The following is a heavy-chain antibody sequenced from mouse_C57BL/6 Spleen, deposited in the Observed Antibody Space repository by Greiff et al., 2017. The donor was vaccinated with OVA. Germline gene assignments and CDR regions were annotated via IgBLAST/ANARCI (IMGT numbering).Heavy chain of an antibody. J-gene: IGHJ1*03. CDR2: ISDGGSYT. Sequence: EVQRVESGGGLVKPGGSLKLPCAASGFTFSSYAMSWVRQTPEKRLEWVATISDGGSYTFYTDNVKGRVTISRDNAKNNLYLQMSHLKSEDTAMYYGARDRTGTGYFEVWGTGTTVTASS. CDR1: GFTFSSYA. CDR3: ARDRTGTGYFEV. D-gene: IGHD4-1*01. V-gene: IGHV5-4*01.